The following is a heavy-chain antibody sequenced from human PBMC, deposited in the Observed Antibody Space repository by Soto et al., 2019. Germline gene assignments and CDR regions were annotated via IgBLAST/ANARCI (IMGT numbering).Heavy chain of an antibody. Sequence: SETLSLTCTVSGGSIDNYEYYWTWIRQPPGKGLEWVGYIYYSGRTNYNPSLNSRLTISLDTSKNQFSLRLTSVSAADTAMYYCARDRSNSPDYFDFWGQGILVTVSS. J-gene: IGHJ4*02. CDR2: IYYSGRT. D-gene: IGHD6-6*01. CDR1: GGSIDNYEYY. CDR3: ARDRSNSPDYFDF. V-gene: IGHV4-30-4*01.